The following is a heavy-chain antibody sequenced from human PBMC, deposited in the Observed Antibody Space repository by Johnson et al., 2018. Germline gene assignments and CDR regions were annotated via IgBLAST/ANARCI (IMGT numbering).Heavy chain of an antibody. CDR3: ARDRLYCSVGRCYWTGSYYYYYYMDV. CDR2: ISYDGSNK. Sequence: QVQLVESGGGVVQPGRSLRLSCAASGFTFSSYAMHWVRQAPGKGLEWVAVISYDGSNKYYADSVKGRFTISRDNSKNTLYLQMNSLRAEDTAVCYCARDRLYCSVGRCYWTGSYYYYYYMDVWGKGTTVTVSS. J-gene: IGHJ6*03. CDR1: GFTFSSYA. D-gene: IGHD2-15*01. V-gene: IGHV3-30-3*01.